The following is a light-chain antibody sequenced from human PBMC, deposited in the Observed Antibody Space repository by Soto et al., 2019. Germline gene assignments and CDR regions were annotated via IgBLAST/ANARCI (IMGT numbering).Light chain of an antibody. CDR1: NIGTKS. CDR2: DDS. J-gene: IGLJ2*01. V-gene: IGLV3-21*02. CDR3: QVWDYSTDDVV. Sequence: SYELTQPPSVSVAPGQTARIACGGNNIGTKSVHWYQQKPGQAPVVVVYDDSDRPSGIPERFSGSNSGNTATLTIIRVEAGDEADYYCQVWDYSTDDVVFGGGTKLTVL.